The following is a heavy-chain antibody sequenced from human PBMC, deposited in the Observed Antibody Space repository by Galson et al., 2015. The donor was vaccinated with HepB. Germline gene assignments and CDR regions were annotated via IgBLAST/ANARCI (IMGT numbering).Heavy chain of an antibody. D-gene: IGHD6-13*01. CDR2: INPSGGST. CDR3: ARGPVRGTAAAATPFEC. CDR1: GYTFTFYY. Sequence: SVKVSCKASGYTFTFYYMHWVRQAPGQGLEWMGIINPSGGSTNYAQKFQGRVTMTRDTSTSTVYMELSSLRSDDTAVYYCARGPVRGTAAAATPFECWGQGTLVTVSS. J-gene: IGHJ4*02. V-gene: IGHV1-46*01.